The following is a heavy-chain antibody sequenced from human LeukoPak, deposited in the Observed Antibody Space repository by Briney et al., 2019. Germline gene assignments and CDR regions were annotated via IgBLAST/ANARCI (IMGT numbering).Heavy chain of an antibody. Sequence: ASVKVSCKATSRISWVRQAPGQGLEWMGWIGTYGGDTYYAQKFQGRITVPTDTSTSTVYMELRNLRSDDTAVYYCARDLWNFYDDSGYNRDFDSWGQGTLVTVSS. CDR2: IGTYGGDT. V-gene: IGHV1-18*01. CDR1: TSR. CDR3: ARDLWNFYDDSGYNRDFDS. J-gene: IGHJ5*01. D-gene: IGHD3-22*01.